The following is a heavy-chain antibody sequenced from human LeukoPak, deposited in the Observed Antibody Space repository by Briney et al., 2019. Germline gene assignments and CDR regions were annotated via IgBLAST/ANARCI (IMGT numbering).Heavy chain of an antibody. CDR1: GGSISSSSYY. D-gene: IGHD5-18*01. CDR3: ARDCRRGGTQLRFNYYYYYMDV. V-gene: IGHV4-39*07. J-gene: IGHJ6*03. CDR2: IYYSWST. Sequence: SETLSLNCTVSGGSISSSSYYWGWSRQPPGKGLEWIGSIYYSWSTYYNPSLKSRVTISVDTSKNQFSLKLSSVTAADTAVYYCARDCRRGGTQLRFNYYYYYMDVWGKGTTVTVSS.